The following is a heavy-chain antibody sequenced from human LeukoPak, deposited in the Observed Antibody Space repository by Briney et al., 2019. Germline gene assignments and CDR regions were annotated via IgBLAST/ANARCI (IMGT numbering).Heavy chain of an antibody. CDR1: GFTFSDCY. Sequence: GGSLRLSCGASGFTFSDCYMSWIRQAPGKGREWVSYISSSGSTIYYADSVKGRFTISRDNAKNSLYLQMNSLRAEDTAVYYCAREYAGSYDYYYYIDVWGKGTTVTFSS. D-gene: IGHD1-26*01. V-gene: IGHV3-11*04. CDR2: ISSSGSTI. J-gene: IGHJ6*03. CDR3: AREYAGSYDYYYYIDV.